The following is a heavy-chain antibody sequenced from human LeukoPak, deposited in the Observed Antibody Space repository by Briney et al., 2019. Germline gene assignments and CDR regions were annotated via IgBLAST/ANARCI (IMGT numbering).Heavy chain of an antibody. Sequence: SVKVSCKASGGTFSSCAISWVRQAPGQGLEWMGRIIPILGIANYAQKFQGRVTITADKSTSTAYMELSSLRSEDTAVYYCAGLNYYDSSGKTGNVDYWGQGTLVTVSS. V-gene: IGHV1-69*04. CDR3: AGLNYYDSSGKTGNVDY. D-gene: IGHD3-22*01. CDR1: GGTFSSCA. CDR2: IIPILGIA. J-gene: IGHJ4*02.